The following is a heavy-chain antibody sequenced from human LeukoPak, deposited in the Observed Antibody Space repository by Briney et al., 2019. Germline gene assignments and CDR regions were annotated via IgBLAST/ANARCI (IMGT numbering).Heavy chain of an antibody. Sequence: GASVKVSCKASGYTFTSYDINWVRQATGQGLEWMGWMNPNSGNTGYAQKFQGRVTMTRNTSISTAYMELSSLRSEDTAVYYCARGHPFEGVIQNDYWGQGTLVTVSS. D-gene: IGHD3-16*02. CDR1: GYTFTSYD. V-gene: IGHV1-8*01. CDR3: ARGHPFEGVIQNDY. CDR2: MNPNSGNT. J-gene: IGHJ4*02.